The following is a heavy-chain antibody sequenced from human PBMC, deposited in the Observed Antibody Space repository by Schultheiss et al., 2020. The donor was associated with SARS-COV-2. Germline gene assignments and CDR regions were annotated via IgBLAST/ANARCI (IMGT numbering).Heavy chain of an antibody. CDR2: MDQDGSTK. Sequence: GGSLRLSCAASGFTFSSYGMHWVRQAPGKGLEWVANMDQDGSTKTYAGSVKGRFTVSRDDAKNSLYLQMSSLRAEDTAVYYCARDLYSGSYNDDFWGQGTRVTVSS. CDR3: ARDLYSGSYNDDF. CDR1: GFTFSSYG. J-gene: IGHJ4*02. V-gene: IGHV3-7*03. D-gene: IGHD1-26*01.